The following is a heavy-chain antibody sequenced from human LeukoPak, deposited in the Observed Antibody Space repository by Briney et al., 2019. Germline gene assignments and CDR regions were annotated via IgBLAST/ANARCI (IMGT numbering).Heavy chain of an antibody. CDR3: ASALTVRFDFDI. CDR1: GFTVNSNY. V-gene: IGHV3-53*01. Sequence: GGSLRLSCAASGFTVNSNYMSWVRQAAGKGLECGSVIYSGVRIYYADSVKGRFTISRDNFKNMMYLQMNSLRAEDTAVYYCASALTVRFDFDIWGQGTMVNVSS. CDR2: IYSGVRI. D-gene: IGHD4-17*01. J-gene: IGHJ3*02.